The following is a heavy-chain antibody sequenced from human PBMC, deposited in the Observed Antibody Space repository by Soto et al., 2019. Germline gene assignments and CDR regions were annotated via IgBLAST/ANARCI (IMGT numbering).Heavy chain of an antibody. CDR3: ARVYPKINYDSTNDLDAFDI. CDR1: GFTFSSYA. Sequence: QVQLVESGGGVVQPGRSLRLSCAASGFTFSSYAMHWVRQAPGKGLEWVAVISYDGSNKYYADSVKGRFTISRDNSKNTLYLQMNSLRAEETAVYYCARVYPKINYDSTNDLDAFDIWGQGTMVTVSS. J-gene: IGHJ3*02. V-gene: IGHV3-30-3*01. D-gene: IGHD3-22*01. CDR2: ISYDGSNK.